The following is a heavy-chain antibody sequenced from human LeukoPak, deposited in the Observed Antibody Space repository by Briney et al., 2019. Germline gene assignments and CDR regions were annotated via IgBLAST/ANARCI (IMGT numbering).Heavy chain of an antibody. CDR1: GFTFNNYW. Sequence: PGGSLRLSCAASGFTFNNYWMSWVRQAPGKGLEWVANIKLDGSEEYYVDSVKGRFTTSRDNAKNSLYLQMNSLRAADTAVYYCATRPYVWGSYRLDYWGQGTLVTVSS. CDR3: ATRPYVWGSYRLDY. CDR2: IKLDGSEE. J-gene: IGHJ4*02. V-gene: IGHV3-7*01. D-gene: IGHD3-16*02.